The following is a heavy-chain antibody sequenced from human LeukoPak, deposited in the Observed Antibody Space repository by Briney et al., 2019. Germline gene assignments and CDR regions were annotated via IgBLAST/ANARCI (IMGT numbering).Heavy chain of an antibody. J-gene: IGHJ4*02. CDR1: GFTFSSYW. Sequence: GGSLRLSCAASGFTFSSYWMSWVRQAPGKGLEWVANIKQDVSEKYYVDSVKGRFTISRDNAKNSLYLQMNSLRAEDTAVYYCARVSAGYYGSGSYSDYWGQGTLVTVSS. D-gene: IGHD3-10*01. CDR2: IKQDVSEK. V-gene: IGHV3-7*03. CDR3: ARVSAGYYGSGSYSDY.